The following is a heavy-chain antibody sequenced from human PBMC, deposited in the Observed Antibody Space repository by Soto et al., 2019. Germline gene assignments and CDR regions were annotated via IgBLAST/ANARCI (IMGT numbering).Heavy chain of an antibody. D-gene: IGHD3-3*01. CDR1: GGSISSGGYY. J-gene: IGHJ6*02. CDR2: IYYSGST. Sequence: ASETLSLTCTVSGGSISSGGYYWSWIRQHPGKGLEWIGYIYYSGSTYYNPSLKSRVTISVDTSKNQFSLKLSSVTAADTAVYYCARAQTYYDFWSGYYSHYYGMDVWGQGTTVTVSS. V-gene: IGHV4-31*03. CDR3: ARAQTYYDFWSGYYSHYYGMDV.